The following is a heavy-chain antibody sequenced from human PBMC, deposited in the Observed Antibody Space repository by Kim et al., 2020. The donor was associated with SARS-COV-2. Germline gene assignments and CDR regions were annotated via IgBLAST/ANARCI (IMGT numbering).Heavy chain of an antibody. V-gene: IGHV6-1*01. Sequence: YAVSVKSRITINPDTSKNQFSLQLNSVTPEDTAVYYCARDPYGSGSYDYWGQGTLVTVSS. D-gene: IGHD3-10*01. J-gene: IGHJ4*02. CDR3: ARDPYGSGSYDY.